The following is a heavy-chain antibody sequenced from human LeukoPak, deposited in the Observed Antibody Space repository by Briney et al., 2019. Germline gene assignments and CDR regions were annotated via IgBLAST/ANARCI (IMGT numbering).Heavy chain of an antibody. CDR3: AREFSWVYFDY. J-gene: IGHJ4*02. Sequence: ASVKVSCKASGGTFSSYAISWVRQAPGQGLEWMGRIIPIFGTANYAQKFQGRATITTDESTSTAYMELSSLRSEDTAVYYCAREFSWVYFDYWGQGTLVTVSS. V-gene: IGHV1-69*05. D-gene: IGHD1-26*01. CDR1: GGTFSSYA. CDR2: IIPIFGTA.